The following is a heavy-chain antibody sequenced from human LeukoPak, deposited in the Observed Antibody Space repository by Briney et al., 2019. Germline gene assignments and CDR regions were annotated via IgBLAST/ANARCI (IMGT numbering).Heavy chain of an antibody. J-gene: IGHJ4*02. CDR3: ASGLQWLAYFDY. V-gene: IGHV3-30-3*01. D-gene: IGHD6-19*01. Sequence: PGGSLRLSCAASGFTFSSYAMHWVRKAPGKGLEWVAVISYDGSNKYYADSVKGRFTISRDNPKNTLYLQMNSLRAEDTAVYYCASGLQWLAYFDYWGQGTLVTVSS. CDR1: GFTFSSYA. CDR2: ISYDGSNK.